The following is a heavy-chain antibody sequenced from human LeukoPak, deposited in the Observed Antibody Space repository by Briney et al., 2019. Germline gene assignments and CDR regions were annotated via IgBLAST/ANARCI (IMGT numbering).Heavy chain of an antibody. J-gene: IGHJ4*02. CDR1: GFSLTTSEVG. Sequence: SGPPLVEPTQTLTLTCAVSGFSLTTSEVGVGWIRHPPRKALEWLAFVSWNDFKSFSPSLKSRLTITKDTSKDQVVLTMTNMDPVDTATYYCARFLHSGTYRFDYWGQGTLATVSS. V-gene: IGHV2-5*01. CDR2: VSWNDFK. CDR3: ARFLHSGTYRFDY. D-gene: IGHD1-26*01.